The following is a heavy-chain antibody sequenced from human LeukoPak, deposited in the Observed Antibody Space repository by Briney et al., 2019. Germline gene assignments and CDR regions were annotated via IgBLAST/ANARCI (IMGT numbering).Heavy chain of an antibody. CDR3: ARGKYGGYFIDY. D-gene: IGHD5-12*01. Sequence: GGSLRLSCGASGFTFTTHWIHWVRQAPGKGLVWVSRIKPDGSDTNYADSVKGRFTISRDNAKNTVYLQMNSLRAEDTAVYYCARGKYGGYFIDYGGQGTLVTVSS. V-gene: IGHV3-74*01. CDR2: IKPDGSDT. J-gene: IGHJ4*02. CDR1: GFTFTTHW.